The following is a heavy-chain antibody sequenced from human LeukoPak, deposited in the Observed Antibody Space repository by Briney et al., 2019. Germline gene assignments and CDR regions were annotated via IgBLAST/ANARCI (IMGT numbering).Heavy chain of an antibody. D-gene: IGHD6-13*01. CDR2: ISGSGGST. Sequence: HPGGSLRLSCAASGFTFSSYAMSWVRQAPGKGLEWVSAISGSGGSTYYADSVKGRFTISRDNSKNTLYLQMNSLRAEDTAVYYCAKDFRSGSSSWYKIPLHWGQGTLVTVSS. V-gene: IGHV3-23*01. CDR3: AKDFRSGSSSWYKIPLH. J-gene: IGHJ4*02. CDR1: GFTFSSYA.